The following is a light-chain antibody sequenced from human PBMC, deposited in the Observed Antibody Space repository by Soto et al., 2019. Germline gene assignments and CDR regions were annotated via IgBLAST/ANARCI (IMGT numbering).Light chain of an antibody. V-gene: IGKV1-33*01. CDR2: DAS. CDR1: QDISNY. CDR3: QQYDNLPIT. J-gene: IGKJ5*01. Sequence: DIQMTQSPSSLSASVGDRVTITCQASQDISNYLNWYQQKPGKSPKLLIYDASKLETGVPSSFSGSGSGTDFTFTISSLQPEDIATYYCQQYDNLPITFGQGTRLEIK.